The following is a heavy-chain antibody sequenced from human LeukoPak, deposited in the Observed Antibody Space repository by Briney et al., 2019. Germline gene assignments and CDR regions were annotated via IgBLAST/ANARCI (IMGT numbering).Heavy chain of an antibody. V-gene: IGHV3-48*01. Sequence: LAGGSLRLSCAASGFTFSSYSMNWVRQAPGKGLEWVSYISSSSSTIYYADSVKGRFTISRDNAKNSLYLQMNSLRAEDTAVYYCARGPLGIVVVPAAPAWGQGTLVTVSS. CDR3: ARGPLGIVVVPAAPA. CDR2: ISSSSSTI. CDR1: GFTFSSYS. J-gene: IGHJ5*02. D-gene: IGHD2-2*03.